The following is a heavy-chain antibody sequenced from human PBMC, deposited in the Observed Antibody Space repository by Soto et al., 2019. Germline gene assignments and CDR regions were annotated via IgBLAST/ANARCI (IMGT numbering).Heavy chain of an antibody. J-gene: IGHJ6*02. CDR3: AKSGPAKPGRVVRYYGMDV. V-gene: IGHV3-23*01. CDR1: GFTFSICA. CDR2: ISGSGGST. Sequence: AVSLRRSFSASGFTFSICALSGVRQASGKGLEWVSAISGSGGSTYYADSVKGRFTISRDNSKNTLYLQMNSLRAEDTAVYYCAKSGPAKPGRVVRYYGMDVWGQGT. D-gene: IGHD3-22*01.